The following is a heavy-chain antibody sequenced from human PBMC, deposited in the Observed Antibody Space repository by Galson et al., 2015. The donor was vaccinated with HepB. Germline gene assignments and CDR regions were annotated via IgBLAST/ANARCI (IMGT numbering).Heavy chain of an antibody. Sequence: SLRLSCAASGFTFSSYGMHWVRQAPGKGLEWVAVIWYDGSNKYYADSVKGRFTISRDNSKNTLYLQMNSLRAEDTAVYYCARDRGDTTGYSSSTNGMDVWGQGTTVTVSS. J-gene: IGHJ6*02. CDR1: GFTFSSYG. D-gene: IGHD6-13*01. CDR3: ARDRGDTTGYSSSTNGMDV. V-gene: IGHV3-33*01. CDR2: IWYDGSNK.